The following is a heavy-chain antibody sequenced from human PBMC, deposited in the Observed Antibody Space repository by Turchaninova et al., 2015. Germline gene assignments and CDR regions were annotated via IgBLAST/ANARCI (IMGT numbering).Heavy chain of an antibody. CDR3: VRRGSGYNSFFDF. J-gene: IGHJ4*02. Sequence: EVRLVDSGVGWVQPGGSVRLPVSSSGFPFSDHNMNWVRPAPWTGLEWISYICGGTSINTIYDAHSVKSRFTISRDNAKNSLYLQMENLRAEDTAVYYCVRRGSGYNSFFDFWGQGTPVTVSS. D-gene: IGHD5-24*01. CDR1: GFPFSDHN. CDR2: ICGGTSINTI. V-gene: IGHV3-48*04.